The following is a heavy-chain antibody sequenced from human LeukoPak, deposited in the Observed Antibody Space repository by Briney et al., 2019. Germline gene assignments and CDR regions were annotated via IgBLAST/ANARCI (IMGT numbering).Heavy chain of an antibody. V-gene: IGHV3-48*03. J-gene: IGHJ4*02. CDR3: ATNPWGYDYVWGSYRF. D-gene: IGHD3-16*02. Sequence: PGGSLRLSCAASGFTFSSYEMNWVRQAPGKGLEWVSYISSSGSTIYYADSVKGRFTISRDNAKNSLYLQMNSLRAEDTAAYYCATNPWGYDYVWGSYRFWGQGTLVTVSS. CDR2: ISSSGSTI. CDR1: GFTFSSYE.